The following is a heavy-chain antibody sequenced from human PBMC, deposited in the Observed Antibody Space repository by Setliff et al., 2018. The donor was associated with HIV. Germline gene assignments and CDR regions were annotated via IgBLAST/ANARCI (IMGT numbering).Heavy chain of an antibody. J-gene: IGHJ3*02. CDR1: GYSFARYG. CDR3: ARVPYRSAWFSGGHDAFDI. Sequence: ASVKVSCKASGYSFARYGLSWVRQAPGQGLEWMGWISGFNGNTKYAQSFQDRVAMTTETATSTAYMEMKSLRSDDTAVYFCARVPYRSAWFSGGHDAFDIWGQGTMVTVSS. D-gene: IGHD6-19*01. V-gene: IGHV1-18*01. CDR2: ISGFNGNT.